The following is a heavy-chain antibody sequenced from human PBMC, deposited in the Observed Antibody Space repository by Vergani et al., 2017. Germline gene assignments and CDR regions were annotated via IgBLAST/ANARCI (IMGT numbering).Heavy chain of an antibody. D-gene: IGHD6-13*01. V-gene: IGHV3-11*01. CDR2: ISSSGGST. J-gene: IGHJ4*02. CDR3: AKDSSSWLRYFDY. Sequence: QVQLVESGGGLVKPGGSLRLSCAASGFTFSDYYMSWIRQAPGKGLEWVSYISSSGGSTYYADSVKGRFTISRDNSKNTLYLQMNSLRAEDTAVYYCAKDSSSWLRYFDYWGQGTLVTVSS. CDR1: GFTFSDYY.